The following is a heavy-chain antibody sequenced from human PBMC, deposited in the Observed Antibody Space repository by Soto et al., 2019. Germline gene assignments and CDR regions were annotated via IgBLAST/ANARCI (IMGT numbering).Heavy chain of an antibody. J-gene: IGHJ4*02. CDR2: IDPSDSYT. V-gene: IGHV5-10-1*01. CDR1: GYSFTSYW. CDR3: ARLIIPKGPPANTPLTPSSIPAG. D-gene: IGHD6-13*01. Sequence: PGESLKISCKGSGYSFTSYWISWVRQMPGKGLEWMGRIDPSDSYTNYSPSFQGHVTISADKSISTAYLQWSSLKASDTAMYYCARLIIPKGPPANTPLTPSSIPAGWGQGTLVTVSS.